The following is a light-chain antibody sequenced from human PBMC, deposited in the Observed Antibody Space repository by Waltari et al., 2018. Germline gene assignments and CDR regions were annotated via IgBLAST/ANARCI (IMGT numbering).Light chain of an antibody. CDR1: KIVLYSSTNKVY. CDR2: WAS. Sequence: DIVMTQSPDSLGLSLGERATINCKSSKIVLYSSTNKVYLSWYQQKPGQPPRLLIYWASTRVSGVPDRFSGSGSGTDFTLTISSLQAEDVAVYYCQQYFTTPFTFGPGTKVDIE. J-gene: IGKJ3*01. V-gene: IGKV4-1*01. CDR3: QQYFTTPFT.